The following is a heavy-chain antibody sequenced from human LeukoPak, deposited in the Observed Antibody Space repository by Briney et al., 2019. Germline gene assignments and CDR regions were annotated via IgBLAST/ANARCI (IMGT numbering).Heavy chain of an antibody. Sequence: GGSLRPSCAASGFTFSHYYMSWIRQAPGKGLEWVSYIICCGNTIYHTNSVTDRCTISKENAKNSLHLQKNSRRGADTAVYYCASRAYGRSGYPAHFDCWGQGTLVTVSS. J-gene: IGHJ4*02. CDR3: ASRAYGRSGYPAHFDC. D-gene: IGHD3-22*01. CDR2: IICCGNTI. CDR1: GFTFSHYY. V-gene: IGHV3-11*01.